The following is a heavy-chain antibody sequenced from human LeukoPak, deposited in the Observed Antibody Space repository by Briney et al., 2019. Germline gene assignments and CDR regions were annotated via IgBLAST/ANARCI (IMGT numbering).Heavy chain of an antibody. V-gene: IGHV3-23*01. CDR1: GFTFSSYA. Sequence: GGSLRLSCAASGFTFSSYAMSWVRQAPGKGLEWVSAISGSGGSTYYADSVKGRFTISRDNSKNTLYLQMNSLRPEDTAVYYCAKDLHGGYSSDYWGQGTLVTVFS. CDR3: AKDLHGGYSSDY. CDR2: ISGSGGST. J-gene: IGHJ4*02. D-gene: IGHD4-23*01.